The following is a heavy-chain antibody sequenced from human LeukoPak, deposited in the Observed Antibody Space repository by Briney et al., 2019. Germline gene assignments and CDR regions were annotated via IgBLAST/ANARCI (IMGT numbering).Heavy chain of an antibody. Sequence: GGSLSLSCAASGVTFSSYDMSWIRQAPGKGLEWVSAVSGSGSSTYYPASVKGRFTISRDNSKNTLYLQMNSLRAEDTAVYYCARDQGDGGWYEGDYWGQGTLVTVSS. CDR3: ARDQGDGGWYEGDY. CDR1: GVTFSSYD. V-gene: IGHV3-23*01. D-gene: IGHD6-19*01. J-gene: IGHJ4*02. CDR2: VSGSGSST.